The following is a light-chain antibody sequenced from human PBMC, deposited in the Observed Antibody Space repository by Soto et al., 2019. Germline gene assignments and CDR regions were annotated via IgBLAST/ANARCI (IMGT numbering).Light chain of an antibody. CDR2: GAS. V-gene: IGKV3-20*01. Sequence: EIELTQSPGSLSLSPGERATLSCRASQSISSSYLAWYQQKPDQAPMLLVYGASSRDTGIPDRFSGSGSGTDFTLTISRLEPEDSAAYYCQQYGRSRLSFGHGTKVDIK. CDR1: QSISSSY. J-gene: IGKJ1*01. CDR3: QQYGRSRLS.